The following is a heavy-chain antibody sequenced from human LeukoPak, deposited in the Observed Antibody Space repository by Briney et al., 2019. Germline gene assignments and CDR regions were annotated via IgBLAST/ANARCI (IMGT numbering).Heavy chain of an antibody. J-gene: IGHJ4*02. CDR2: ISSGGSTM. CDR1: GFTFDTYG. Sequence: GGSLRLSCAASGFTFDTYGMNWVRQAPGKGLEWLSHISSGGSTMYYADSVTDRFTISRDNAKNSLYLQMNSLRAEDTAIYYCAGEGSGWLPNFWGQGTLVTVSS. CDR3: AGEGSGWLPNF. V-gene: IGHV3-48*04. D-gene: IGHD6-19*01.